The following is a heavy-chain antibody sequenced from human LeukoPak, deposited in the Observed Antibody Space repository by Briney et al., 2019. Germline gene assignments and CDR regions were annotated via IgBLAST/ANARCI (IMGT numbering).Heavy chain of an antibody. CDR2: IYYSGST. J-gene: IGHJ4*02. V-gene: IGHV4-31*03. D-gene: IGHD1-26*01. CDR1: GGSISSGGYY. CDR3: ARGIVGAPFDY. Sequence: PSETLSLTCTVSGGSISSGGYYWSWTRQHPGKGLEWIGYIYYSGSTYYNPSLKSRVTISVDTSKNQFSLKLSSVTAADTAVYYCARGIVGAPFDYWGQGTLVTVSS.